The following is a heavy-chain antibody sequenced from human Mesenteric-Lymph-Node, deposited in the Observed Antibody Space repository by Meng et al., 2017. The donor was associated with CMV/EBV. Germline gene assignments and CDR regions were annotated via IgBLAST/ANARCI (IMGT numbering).Heavy chain of an antibody. Sequence: SGGSISSSSDYWGWIRQPPGKGLEWIGSIYYSGSTYYNPSLKSRVTISVDTSKNQFSLKLSSVTAADTAVYYCARQYCSSTSCYIGYWGQGTLVTVSS. CDR3: ARQYCSSTSCYIGY. V-gene: IGHV4-39*01. CDR1: GGSISSSSDY. D-gene: IGHD2-2*02. J-gene: IGHJ4*02. CDR2: IYYSGST.